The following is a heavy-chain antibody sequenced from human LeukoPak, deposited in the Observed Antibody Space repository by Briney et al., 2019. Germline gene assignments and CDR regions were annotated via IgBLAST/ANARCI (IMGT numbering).Heavy chain of an antibody. D-gene: IGHD6-13*01. J-gene: IGHJ5*02. CDR3: ARLNRPAAGTGWFDP. CDR1: GGSFSNYY. Sequence: SATLSLTCTVSGGSFSNYYWSWIRQPPGKGLEWIGDIFYSGNTNYNPSLKSRVTMSVDTSKTQFSLKLSSVTAADTAVYYCARLNRPAAGTGWFDPWGQGTLVTVSS. V-gene: IGHV4-59*08. CDR2: IFYSGNT.